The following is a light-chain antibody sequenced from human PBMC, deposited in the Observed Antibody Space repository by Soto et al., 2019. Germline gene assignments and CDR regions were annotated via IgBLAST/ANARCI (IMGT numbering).Light chain of an antibody. CDR1: QSVLYSSNNKNY. Sequence: DIVMTQSPDSLAVSLGARATINCKSSQSVLYSSNNKNYLAWYQQKPGQPPKLHIYWASTRESGVPDRFSGSGSGTDFTLTISSLQAEDVAVYYCQQYYSTPLFTFGPGTKVDIK. CDR2: WAS. CDR3: QQYYSTPLFT. V-gene: IGKV4-1*01. J-gene: IGKJ3*01.